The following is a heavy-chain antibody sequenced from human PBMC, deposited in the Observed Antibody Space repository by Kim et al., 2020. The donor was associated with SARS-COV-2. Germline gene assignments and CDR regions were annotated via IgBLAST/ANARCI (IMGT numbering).Heavy chain of an antibody. J-gene: IGHJ4*02. Sequence: NYNPSLKSRVTISVDTSKNQFSLKLSSVTAADTAVYYCASATTVTTGWDYWGQGTLVTVSS. D-gene: IGHD4-17*01. V-gene: IGHV4-34*01. CDR3: ASATTVTTGWDY.